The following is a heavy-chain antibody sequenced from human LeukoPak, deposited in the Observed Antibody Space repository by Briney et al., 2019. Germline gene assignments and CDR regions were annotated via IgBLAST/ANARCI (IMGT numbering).Heavy chain of an antibody. Sequence: GGSLRLSCAASGFTFSSYGMHWDRQAPGKGLEWVAVIWYDGSNKYYADSVKGRFTISRDNSKNTLYLQMNSLRAEDTAVYYCALLYCSGGSCDSSLEHYYYGMDVWGRGTTVTVSS. CDR1: GFTFSSYG. V-gene: IGHV3-33*01. CDR2: IWYDGSNK. D-gene: IGHD2-15*01. J-gene: IGHJ6*02. CDR3: ALLYCSGGSCDSSLEHYYYGMDV.